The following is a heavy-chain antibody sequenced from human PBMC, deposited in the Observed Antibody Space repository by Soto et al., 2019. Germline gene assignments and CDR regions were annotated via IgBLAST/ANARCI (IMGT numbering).Heavy chain of an antibody. Sequence: EASVKVSCKASGYTFTSYYMHWVRQAPGQGLEWMGIINPSGGSTSYAQKFQGRVTMTRDTSTSTVYMELSSLRSEDTAVYYCAGIAVAGNNSPYYYYGMDVWGQGTTVTVSS. CDR2: INPSGGST. CDR1: GYTFTSYY. J-gene: IGHJ6*02. CDR3: AGIAVAGNNSPYYYYGMDV. V-gene: IGHV1-46*01. D-gene: IGHD6-19*01.